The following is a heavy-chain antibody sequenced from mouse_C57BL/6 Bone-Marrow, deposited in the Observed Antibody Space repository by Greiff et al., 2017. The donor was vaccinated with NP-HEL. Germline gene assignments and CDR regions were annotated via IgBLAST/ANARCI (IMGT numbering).Heavy chain of an antibody. CDR1: GYTFTDYN. J-gene: IGHJ2*01. Sequence: VQLQQSGPELVKPGASVKMSCKASGYTFTDYNMHWVKQSHGKSLEWIGYINPNNGGTSYNQKFKGKATLTVNKSSSTAYMELRSLTSEDSAVYYCAREVIYYYGSNDYWGQGTTLTVSS. V-gene: IGHV1-22*01. D-gene: IGHD1-1*01. CDR3: AREVIYYYGSNDY. CDR2: INPNNGGT.